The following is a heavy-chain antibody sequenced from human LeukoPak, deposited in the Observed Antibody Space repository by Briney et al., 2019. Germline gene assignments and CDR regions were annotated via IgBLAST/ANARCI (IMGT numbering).Heavy chain of an antibody. CDR3: AKEKVPAARRGWFDP. V-gene: IGHV3-30*02. D-gene: IGHD2-2*01. CDR1: GFTFSSYG. CDR2: IRYDGSNK. Sequence: GGSLRPSCAASGFTFSSYGMHWVRQAPGKGLEWVAFIRYDGSNKYYADSVKGRFTISRDNSKNTLYLQMNSLRAEDTAVYYCAKEKVPAARRGWFDPWGQGTLVTVSS. J-gene: IGHJ5*02.